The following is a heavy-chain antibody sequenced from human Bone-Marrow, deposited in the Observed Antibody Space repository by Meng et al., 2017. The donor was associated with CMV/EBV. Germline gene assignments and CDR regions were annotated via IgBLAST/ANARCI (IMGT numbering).Heavy chain of an antibody. CDR2: IYSGGST. CDR1: GFTVSSNY. V-gene: IGHV3-66*02. Sequence: GESLKISCAASGFTVSSNYMSWVRQAPGKGLEWVSVIYSGGSTYYADSVKGRFTISRDNSNNTLYLQMNSLRAEDTAVYYCARDSIVVVPAAIEYYGMDVWGQGTTVTVSS. D-gene: IGHD2-2*02. CDR3: ARDSIVVVPAAIEYYGMDV. J-gene: IGHJ6*02.